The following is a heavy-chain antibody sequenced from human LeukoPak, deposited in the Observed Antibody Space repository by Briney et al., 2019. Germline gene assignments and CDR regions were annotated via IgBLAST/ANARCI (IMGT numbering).Heavy chain of an antibody. CDR3: ARGGSPSVD. CDR2: IHGEGTSS. CDR1: GFTFSGSW. D-gene: IGHD1-26*01. Sequence: GGSLRLSCAASGFTFSGSWMHWVRQPPGKGPVWVSRIHGEGTSSNYADSVKGRFTISRDNAKNTLYLQMDNLRVEDTAVYYCARGGSPSVDWGQGTLVTVSS. J-gene: IGHJ4*02. V-gene: IGHV3-74*01.